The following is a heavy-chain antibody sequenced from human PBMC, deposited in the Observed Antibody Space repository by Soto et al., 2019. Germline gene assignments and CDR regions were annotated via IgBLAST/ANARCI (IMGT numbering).Heavy chain of an antibody. D-gene: IGHD3-3*01. J-gene: IGHJ4*02. Sequence: GGSLRLSCAASGFTFSSYSMNWVRQAPGKGLEWVSAISGSGGSTYYADSVKGRFTISRDNSKNTLYLQMNSLRAEDTAVYYCAKEGLRFLEWYGFDYWGQGTLVTVSS. CDR1: GFTFSSYS. V-gene: IGHV3-23*01. CDR2: ISGSGGST. CDR3: AKEGLRFLEWYGFDY.